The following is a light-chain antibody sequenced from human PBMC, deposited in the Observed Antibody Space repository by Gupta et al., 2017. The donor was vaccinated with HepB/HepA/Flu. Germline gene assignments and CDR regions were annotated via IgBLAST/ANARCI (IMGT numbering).Light chain of an antibody. Sequence: DIQMTQSPSTLSASVGDRVTITCRASQSISSWLAWYQQRPGKAPKLLIYKASSLHSGVPSRFSGGGSGTEFTLTISSLQPDDFATYYCQQDHNFSVTFGQGTKVEIK. V-gene: IGKV1-5*03. CDR1: QSISSW. CDR2: KAS. J-gene: IGKJ1*01. CDR3: QQDHNFSVT.